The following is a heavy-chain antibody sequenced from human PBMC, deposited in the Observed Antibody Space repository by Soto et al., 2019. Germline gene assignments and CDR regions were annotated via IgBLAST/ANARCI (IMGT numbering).Heavy chain of an antibody. Sequence: QVTLKQSGPVLVKPTETLTLTCTVSGFSLSNARMGVRWICQPPGKALEWLAHIFSNGEKSYSTSLKSRLTISKGTSKSQVVLTMTNMDPADTATYYCARGRAAAGTIAFDIWGQGTMVTVSS. V-gene: IGHV2-26*01. D-gene: IGHD6-13*01. CDR1: GFSLSNARMG. J-gene: IGHJ3*02. CDR2: IFSNGEK. CDR3: ARGRAAAGTIAFDI.